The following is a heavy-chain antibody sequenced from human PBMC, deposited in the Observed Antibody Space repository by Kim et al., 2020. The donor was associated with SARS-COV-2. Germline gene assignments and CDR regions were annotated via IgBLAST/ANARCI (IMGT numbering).Heavy chain of an antibody. Sequence: GGSLRLSCAASGFTFSSYAMSWVRQAPGKGLEWVSAISGSGGSTYYADSVKGRFTISRDNSKNTLYLQMNSLRAEDTAVYYCAKDQKIASKTTVVTPDFDYWSQRTLVTVSS. D-gene: IGHD4-17*01. J-gene: IGHJ4*02. CDR1: GFTFSSYA. CDR3: AKDQKIASKTTVVTPDFDY. V-gene: IGHV3-23*01. CDR2: ISGSGGST.